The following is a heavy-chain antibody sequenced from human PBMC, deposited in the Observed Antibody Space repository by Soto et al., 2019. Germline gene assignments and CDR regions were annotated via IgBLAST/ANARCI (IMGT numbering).Heavy chain of an antibody. CDR3: AAAPRY. CDR1: GGFLSSYY. CDR2: IYDSGST. D-gene: IGHD2-15*01. Sequence: NPSETLSLTCTVSGGFLSSYYWSWIRQPPGKGLEWIGYIYDSGSTNYNPSLKSRVTISVDTSKNQFSLRLTSVTAADTAVYYCAAAPRYWGQGTLVTVSS. V-gene: IGHV4-59*01. J-gene: IGHJ4*02.